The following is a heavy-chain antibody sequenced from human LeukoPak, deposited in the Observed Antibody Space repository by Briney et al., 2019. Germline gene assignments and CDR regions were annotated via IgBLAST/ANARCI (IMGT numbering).Heavy chain of an antibody. J-gene: IGHJ4*02. CDR1: GFTFSTYT. V-gene: IGHV3-21*01. CDR2: ISSDGSSI. D-gene: IGHD6-13*01. CDR3: ANDFLAAAGY. Sequence: GGSLRLSCAASGFTFSTYTITWVRQAPGKGLEWVSSISSDGSSIHYADSVKGRFTISRDNAKKSLYLQMNSLRADDTAVYYRANDFLAAAGYWGQGTLVTVSS.